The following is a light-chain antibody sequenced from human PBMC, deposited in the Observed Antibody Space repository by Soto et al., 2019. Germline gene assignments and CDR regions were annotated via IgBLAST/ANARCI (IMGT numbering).Light chain of an antibody. V-gene: IGLV4-69*01. CDR3: QTWATGIQV. Sequence: QPVLTQSPSASASLGASVKLTCTLSSGRNTYSIAWHQQQPEKGARFLMKLKSDASHSRGDGIPDRFSGSSSGAERYLTISSLQSEDEADYYCQTWATGIQVFGGGTKLTVL. CDR2: LKSDASH. CDR1: SGRNTYS. J-gene: IGLJ2*01.